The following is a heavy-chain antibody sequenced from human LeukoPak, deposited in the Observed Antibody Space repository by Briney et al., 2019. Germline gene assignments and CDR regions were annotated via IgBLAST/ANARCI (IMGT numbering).Heavy chain of an antibody. CDR3: ARDLSYYDILTHSPYYYGMDV. Sequence: SETLSLTCTVSGGSISSSSYYWGWIRQPPGKGLEWIGYIYYSGSTNYNPSLKSRVTISVGTSKNQFSLKLSSVTAADTAVYYCARDLSYYDILTHSPYYYGMDVWGQGTTVTVSS. J-gene: IGHJ6*02. CDR2: IYYSGST. V-gene: IGHV4-61*01. CDR1: GGSISSSSYY. D-gene: IGHD3-9*01.